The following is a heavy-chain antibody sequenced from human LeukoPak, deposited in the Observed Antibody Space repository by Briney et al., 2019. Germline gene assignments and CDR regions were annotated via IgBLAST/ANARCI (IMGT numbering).Heavy chain of an antibody. CDR1: GGSFSGYY. D-gene: IGHD3-3*01. CDR3: ARGYYTIDY. V-gene: IGHV4-34*01. J-gene: IGHJ4*02. CDR2: INHSGST. Sequence: SEALSLTCAVYGGSFSGYYWSWIRRPPGKGLEWIGEINHSGSTNYNPSLKSRVTISVDTSKNQFSLKLSSVTAADTAVYYCARGYYTIDYWGQGTLVTVSS.